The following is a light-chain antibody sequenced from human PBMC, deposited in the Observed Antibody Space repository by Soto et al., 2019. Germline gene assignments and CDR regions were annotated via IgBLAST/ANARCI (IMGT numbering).Light chain of an antibody. Sequence: EIVWTQSPATLSLSPGERATLSCRASQSVSYFLAWYQQRPGQAHRLLLYGASNRATATPARFSGSGSGTDFTLTISSREPEDSAVYYCKQSSNRLTFGVGTQVEIK. CDR3: KQSSNRLT. J-gene: IGKJ4*01. CDR1: QSVSYF. V-gene: IGKV3-11*01. CDR2: GAS.